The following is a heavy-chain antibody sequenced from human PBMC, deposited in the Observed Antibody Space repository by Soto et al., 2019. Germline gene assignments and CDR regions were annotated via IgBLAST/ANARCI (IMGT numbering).Heavy chain of an antibody. V-gene: IGHV1-18*01. CDR2: ISAYSGKT. CDR1: GYTFTHYG. CDR3: ARDPYLGDHQY. D-gene: IGHD3-16*01. J-gene: IGHJ4*02. Sequence: QVQLVQSGAEVRKPGASVKVSCKTSGYTFTHYGISWVRQAPGQGLEWVGWISAYSGKTHYAQKVQGKGNMTTDTSTSTAYLEVRSLRSDDTAVYFCARDPYLGDHQYWGQGTLVTVSS.